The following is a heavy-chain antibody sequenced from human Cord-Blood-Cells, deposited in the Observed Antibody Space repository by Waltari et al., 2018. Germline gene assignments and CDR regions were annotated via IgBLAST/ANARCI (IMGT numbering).Heavy chain of an antibody. Sequence: QVQLVQSGAEVKKPGASVKVSCKASGYTFTGYYMHWVRQAPGQGLEWVGWINPNSGGTNYEQKFQGRVTMTRDTSISTAYMELSRLRSDDTAVYYCARTKWELPDDAFDIWGQGTMVTVSS. CDR3: ARTKWELPDDAFDI. CDR1: GYTFTGYY. J-gene: IGHJ3*02. V-gene: IGHV1-2*02. D-gene: IGHD1-26*01. CDR2: INPNSGGT.